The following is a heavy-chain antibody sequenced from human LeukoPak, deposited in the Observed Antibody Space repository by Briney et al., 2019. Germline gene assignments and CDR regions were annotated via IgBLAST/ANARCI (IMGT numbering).Heavy chain of an antibody. J-gene: IGHJ4*02. CDR2: IYTSGST. Sequence: SETLSLTCTVSGGSISSYYWSWIRQPAGKGLEWIGRIYTSGSTNYNPSLKSRVTMSVDTSKNQFSLKLSSVTAADTAVYYCARGGDYVWGSLYCFDYWGQGTLVTVSS. CDR3: ARGGDYVWGSLYCFDY. D-gene: IGHD3-16*01. V-gene: IGHV4-4*07. CDR1: GGSISSYY.